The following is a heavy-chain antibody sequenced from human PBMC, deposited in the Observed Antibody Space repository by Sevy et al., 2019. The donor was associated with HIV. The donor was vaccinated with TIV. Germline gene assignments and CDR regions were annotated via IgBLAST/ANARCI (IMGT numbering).Heavy chain of an antibody. Sequence: GGSLRLSCAASGFTSSKYSMSWVRQPPGKGLEWVSTLSFGCGEINYADSVKGRFTISRDNSKSSVYLQMNSLRPEDTAVYYCAREGCTKPHDYWGQGTLVTVSS. CDR1: GFTSSKYS. D-gene: IGHD2-8*01. J-gene: IGHJ4*02. V-gene: IGHV3-23*01. CDR2: LSFGCGEI. CDR3: AREGCTKPHDY.